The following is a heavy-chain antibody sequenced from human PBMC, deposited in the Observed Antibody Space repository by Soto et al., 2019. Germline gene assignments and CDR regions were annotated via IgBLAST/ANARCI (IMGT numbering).Heavy chain of an antibody. V-gene: IGHV4-59*01. CDR2: ISYSGNT. Sequence: SETLSLTCTVSGGSISSDYWSWIRQPPGKGLEWIGYISYSGNTNCNPSLKSLVTISVDTSKKQFSLKLRSVTAADTAVYYCARVLSGSSLFDYWGQGMLVTVSS. CDR1: GGSISSDY. J-gene: IGHJ4*02. D-gene: IGHD1-26*01. CDR3: ARVLSGSSLFDY.